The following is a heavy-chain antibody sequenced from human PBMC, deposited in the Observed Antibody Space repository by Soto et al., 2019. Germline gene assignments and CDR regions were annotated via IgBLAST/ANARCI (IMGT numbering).Heavy chain of an antibody. CDR3: AKIHHWWSLRSDY. D-gene: IGHD2-15*01. Sequence: EVQLLESGGGLVQAGGSLRLTCTASGFTFSYCAMTWVRQTPGKGLEWVSTITGSGDRTSYSDSVEGRFTISRDNSNNALYLQMNSLSVEDTALYSCAKIHHWWSLRSDYCGLGTLVTVSS. CDR2: ITGSGDRT. CDR1: GFTFSYCA. V-gene: IGHV3-23*01. J-gene: IGHJ4*02.